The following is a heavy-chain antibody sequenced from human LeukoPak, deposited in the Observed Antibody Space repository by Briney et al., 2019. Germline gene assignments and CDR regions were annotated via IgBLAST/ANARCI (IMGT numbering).Heavy chain of an antibody. CDR3: AKGGGAFDI. Sequence: QPGRSLRLSCAASGFTFDDYAMHWVRQAPGKGLEWVSGISWNSGSIGYADSVKGRFTISRDNAKNSLYLQMNSLRAEDTALYYCAKGGGAFDIWGQGTMVTVSS. D-gene: IGHD3-16*01. V-gene: IGHV3-9*01. CDR1: GFTFDDYA. J-gene: IGHJ3*02. CDR2: ISWNSGSI.